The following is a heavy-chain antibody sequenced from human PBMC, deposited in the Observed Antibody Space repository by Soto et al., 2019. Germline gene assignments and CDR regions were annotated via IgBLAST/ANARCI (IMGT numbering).Heavy chain of an antibody. CDR1: GFNFSNYA. J-gene: IGHJ6*02. CDR3: AREGGPMVRGVKNV. V-gene: IGHV3-23*01. Sequence: DGSLRRSCAASGFNFSNYAMAWVRQSPEKGLEWVSAISGAGDTTYYADSVKGRFTISRDNSKNTLYLQMDTLRAEDSALYYCAREGGPMVRGVKNVWGQGTTVTVSS. CDR2: ISGAGDTT. D-gene: IGHD3-10*01.